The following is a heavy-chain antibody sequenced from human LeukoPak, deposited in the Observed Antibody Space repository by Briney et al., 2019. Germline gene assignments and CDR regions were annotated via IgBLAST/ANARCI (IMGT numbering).Heavy chain of an antibody. Sequence: GGSLRLSCAASGFTFSSYAMSWVRQAPGKGLEWVSAISGSGGRTYYADSVKGRFTISRDNSKNTLYLQMNSLRAEDTAVYYCAKLESATVTTPDFDYWGQGTLVTVSS. CDR2: ISGSGGRT. CDR1: GFTFSSYA. V-gene: IGHV3-23*01. CDR3: AKLESATVTTPDFDY. J-gene: IGHJ4*02. D-gene: IGHD4-17*01.